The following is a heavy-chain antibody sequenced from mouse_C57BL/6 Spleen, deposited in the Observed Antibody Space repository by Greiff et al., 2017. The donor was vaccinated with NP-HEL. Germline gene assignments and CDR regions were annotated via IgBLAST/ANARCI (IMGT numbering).Heavy chain of an antibody. J-gene: IGHJ3*01. Sequence: EVQLQESGPELVKPGASVKISCKASGYTFTDYYMNWVKQSHGKSLEWIGDINPNNGGTSYNQKFKGKATLTVDKSSSTAYMELRSLTSEDSAVYYCAYQAWFAYWGQGTLVTVSA. V-gene: IGHV1-26*01. CDR1: GYTFTDYY. CDR3: AYQAWFAY. CDR2: INPNNGGT.